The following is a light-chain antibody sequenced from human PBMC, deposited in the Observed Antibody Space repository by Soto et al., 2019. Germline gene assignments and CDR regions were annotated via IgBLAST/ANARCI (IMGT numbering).Light chain of an antibody. V-gene: IGKV3-20*01. CDR3: PQYGSSPWT. CDR2: GAS. Sequence: EIVLTQSPGTLSLSPGERATLSCRDSRSISSSYLAWYQQKPGQAPRLLIYGASSRATGIPDRFSGSGSGTDFTLTISTLEPEDFAVYSCPQYGSSPWTFGLGTKVEIK. CDR1: RSISSSY. J-gene: IGKJ1*01.